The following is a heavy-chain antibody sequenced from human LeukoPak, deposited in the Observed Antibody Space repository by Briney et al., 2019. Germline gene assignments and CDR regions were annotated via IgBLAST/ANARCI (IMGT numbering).Heavy chain of an antibody. CDR1: GGTFSSYA. V-gene: IGHV1-69*05. D-gene: IGHD3-3*01. Sequence: ASVKVSCKASGGTFSSYAISWVRQAPGQGLEWMGGIIPIFGAANYAQKFQGRVTITTDESTSTAYMELSSLRSEDTAVYYCARYYDFWSGDSRWDIWGQGTMVTVSS. CDR3: ARYYDFWSGDSRWDI. CDR2: IIPIFGAA. J-gene: IGHJ3*02.